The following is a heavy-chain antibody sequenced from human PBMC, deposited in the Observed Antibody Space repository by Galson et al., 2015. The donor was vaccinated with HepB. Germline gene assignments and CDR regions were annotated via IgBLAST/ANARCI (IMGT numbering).Heavy chain of an antibody. CDR2: IYWDDDK. V-gene: IGHV2-5*02. J-gene: IGHJ5*02. CDR1: GFSLSTSGVG. CDR3: AHSPPAAAGGLFDP. D-gene: IGHD6-13*01. Sequence: PALVKPTQTLTLTCTFSGFSLSTSGVGVGWIRQPPGKALEWLALIYWDDDKRYSPSLKSGLAITKDTSKNQVVLTMTNMDPADTATYYCAHSPPAAAGGLFDPWGQGTLVTVSS.